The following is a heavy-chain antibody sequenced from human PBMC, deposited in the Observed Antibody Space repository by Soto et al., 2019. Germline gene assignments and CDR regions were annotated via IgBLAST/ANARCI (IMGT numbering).Heavy chain of an antibody. D-gene: IGHD6-19*01. CDR1: GGSFSGYY. CDR2: INHSGST. J-gene: IGHJ4*02. V-gene: IGHV4-34*01. CDR3: ARKQWLVPEVFDY. Sequence: SETLSLTCAVYGGSFSGYYWSWIRQPPGKGLEWIGEINHSGSTNYNPSLKSRVTISVDTSKNQFSLKLSSVTAADTAVYYCARKQWLVPEVFDYWGQGTLVTVSS.